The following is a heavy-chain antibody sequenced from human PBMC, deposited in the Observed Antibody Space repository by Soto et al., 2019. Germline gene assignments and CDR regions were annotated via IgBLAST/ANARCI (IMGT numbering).Heavy chain of an antibody. V-gene: IGHV3-21*01. J-gene: IGHJ3*02. CDR1: GFTFSSYS. CDR3: ARDGWRGIAARLGAFDI. CDR2: LSSSSSYI. Sequence: GGSLRLSCAASGFTFSSYSMNWVRQAPGKGPEGVSSLSSSSSYIYYADSVKGRFTISRVNAKNSLYLQMNSLRAEDTAVYYCARDGWRGIAARLGAFDIWGQGTMVTVSS. D-gene: IGHD6-6*01.